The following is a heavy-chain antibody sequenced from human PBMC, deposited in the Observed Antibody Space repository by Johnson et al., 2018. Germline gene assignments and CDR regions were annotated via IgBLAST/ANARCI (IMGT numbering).Heavy chain of an antibody. CDR3: TRHATSGLNHPGGMDV. CDR2: IRSKANSYAT. V-gene: IGHV3-73*01. Sequence: VQLVESGGGLVQPGGSLKLSCAASGFTFSGSAMHWVRQASGKGLEWVGRIRSKANSYATAYAASVKGRLTIARDDSNNTAYLQMNSLKTEDTSVYDCTRHATSGLNHPGGMDVWGQGTTVTVSS. D-gene: IGHD3-16*01. J-gene: IGHJ6*02. CDR1: GFTFSGSA.